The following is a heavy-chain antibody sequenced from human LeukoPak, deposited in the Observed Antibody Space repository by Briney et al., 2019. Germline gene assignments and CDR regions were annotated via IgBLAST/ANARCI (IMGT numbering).Heavy chain of an antibody. J-gene: IGHJ4*02. CDR3: ASYISTPSRRNLRG. CDR2: IYYSGNT. D-gene: IGHD1-7*01. Sequence: SETLSLTCTVSGGSISSSTYYWGWIRQPPGKGLEWIGSIYYSGNTYYNPSLKSRVTISVDTSKNQFSLKLSSVTAADTAVYYCASYISTPSRRNLRGWGQRTLVTVSS. V-gene: IGHV4-39*01. CDR1: GGSISSSTYY.